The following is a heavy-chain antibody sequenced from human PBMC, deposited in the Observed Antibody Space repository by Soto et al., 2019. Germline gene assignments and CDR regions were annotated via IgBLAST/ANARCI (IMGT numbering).Heavy chain of an antibody. Sequence: GGSLRLSCAASGFTFSSYSMNWVRQAPGKGLEWVSSISSSSYIYYADSVKGRFTISRDNAKNSLYLQMNSLRAEDTAVYYCARDGTSAKPFDYWGQGTLVTVSS. CDR1: GFTFSSYS. CDR3: ARDGTSAKPFDY. J-gene: IGHJ4*02. D-gene: IGHD2-8*01. CDR2: ISSSSYI. V-gene: IGHV3-21*01.